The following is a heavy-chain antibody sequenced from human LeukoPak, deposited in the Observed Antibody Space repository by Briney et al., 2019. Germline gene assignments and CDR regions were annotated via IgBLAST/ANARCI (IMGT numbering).Heavy chain of an antibody. CDR3: ARLDYGDYEAFDI. J-gene: IGHJ3*02. Sequence: KTSDTLSLTCTVSGASISSSDDKCSWTRQHPGKGLERIRYISYTGSPDYNPSLRSRLTISLDTSQNQFSLRLSSVTAADTAVYYCARLDYGDYEAFDIWGQGTMVTVSS. CDR2: ISYTGSP. CDR1: GASISSSDDK. D-gene: IGHD4-17*01. V-gene: IGHV4-31*03.